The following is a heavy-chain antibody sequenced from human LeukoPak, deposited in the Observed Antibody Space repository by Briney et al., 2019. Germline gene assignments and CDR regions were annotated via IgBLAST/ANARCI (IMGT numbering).Heavy chain of an antibody. CDR2: ISSSSML. J-gene: IGHJ4*02. D-gene: IGHD4-17*01. V-gene: IGHV3-48*04. CDR1: GFSFRTYG. CDR3: ARGTDGDYVFDY. Sequence: GGSLRLSCTASGFSFRTYGMNWVRQAPGKGLEWISYISSSSMLYYADSVKGRFTISRDNAKNSLSLQMDSLRAEDTAVYYCARGTDGDYVFDYWGQGTLVTVSS.